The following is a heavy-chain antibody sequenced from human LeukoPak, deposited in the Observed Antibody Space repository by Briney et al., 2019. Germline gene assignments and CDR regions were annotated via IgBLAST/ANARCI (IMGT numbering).Heavy chain of an antibody. CDR1: GFTFSSYA. CDR3: VKDRPCGTCMPMDA. CDR2: ISYDGSNK. J-gene: IGHJ6*02. D-gene: IGHD2-2*01. V-gene: IGHV3-30*04. Sequence: GRSLRLSCAASGFTFSSYAMHWVRQAPGKGLEWVAVISYDGSNKYYADSVKGRFTISRDNSKDMVFLQMNSLRAEDTAIYYCVKDRPCGTCMPMDAWGQGTTV.